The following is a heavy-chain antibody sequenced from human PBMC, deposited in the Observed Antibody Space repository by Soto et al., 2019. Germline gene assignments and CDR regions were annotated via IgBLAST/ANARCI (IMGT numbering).Heavy chain of an antibody. Sequence: EVHLLESGGGLVQPGGSLRLSCAASGFPFSSSAMTWVRQAPGKGLEWVSVISVSGDSTYYADSLKGRFTISRDNSKNTLYLQMNSLRAEDSAVYYCAKGRGGFDPWGQGTLVTVSS. CDR3: AKGRGGFDP. CDR2: ISVSGDST. CDR1: GFPFSSSA. J-gene: IGHJ5*02. V-gene: IGHV3-23*01. D-gene: IGHD3-10*01.